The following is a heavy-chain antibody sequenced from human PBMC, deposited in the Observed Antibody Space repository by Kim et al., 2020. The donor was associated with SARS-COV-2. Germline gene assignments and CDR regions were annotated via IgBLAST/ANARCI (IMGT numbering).Heavy chain of an antibody. V-gene: IGHV4-39*01. J-gene: IGHJ4*02. CDR1: GGSISSSSYY. CDR2: IYYSGST. CDR3: ARHDGDYAIDY. Sequence: SETLSLTCTVSGGSISSSSYYWGWIRQPPGKGLEWIGSIYYSGSTYYNPSLKSRVTISVDTSKNQFSLKLSSVTAADTAVYYCARHDGDYAIDYWGQGTLVTVSS. D-gene: IGHD4-17*01.